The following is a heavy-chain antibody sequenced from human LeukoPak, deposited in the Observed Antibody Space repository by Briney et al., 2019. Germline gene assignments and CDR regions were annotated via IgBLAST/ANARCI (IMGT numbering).Heavy chain of an antibody. D-gene: IGHD1-26*01. Sequence: GESLKISCKGSGYSYSNYWIGWARQMPGKGLEWMGVIFPGDSDTRYSPSFQGQVSISVDTSISTAYLQWSSLKASDTAMYYCARRPSYSGSYFDYWGQGTLVTVSS. CDR1: GYSYSNYW. V-gene: IGHV5-51*01. CDR3: ARRPSYSGSYFDY. CDR2: IFPGDSDT. J-gene: IGHJ4*02.